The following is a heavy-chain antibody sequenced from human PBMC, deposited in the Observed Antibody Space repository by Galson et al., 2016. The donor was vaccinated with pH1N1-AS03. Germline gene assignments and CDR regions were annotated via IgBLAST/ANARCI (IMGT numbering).Heavy chain of an antibody. Sequence: SLRLSCAVSGFSISSGAMTWVRQAPGKGLEWVATINKDEDERYYMGSVKGRCTISRDNVRNSLYLQMNSLRDEDTGVYSCARWSNNWDWAIDYWGQGTLVTVGS. J-gene: IGHJ4*02. CDR3: ARWSNNWDWAIDY. V-gene: IGHV3-7*01. CDR1: GFSISSGA. D-gene: IGHD1-1*01. CDR2: INKDEDER.